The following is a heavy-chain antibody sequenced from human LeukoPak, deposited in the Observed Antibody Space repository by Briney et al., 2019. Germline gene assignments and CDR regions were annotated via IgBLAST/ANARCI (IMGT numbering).Heavy chain of an antibody. V-gene: IGHV3-21*01. CDR1: GFTFSSYS. Sequence: GGSLRLSCAASGFTFSSYSMNWVRQAPGKGLEWGSSISSSISYIYYADSVKGRVTISRDNAKNSLYLQMNSLRADDTAVYYCARDDYGHYFGRWFDPWGQGHLIPVSS. CDR3: ARDDYGHYFGRWFDP. CDR2: ISSSISYI. J-gene: IGHJ5*02. D-gene: IGHD4-17*01.